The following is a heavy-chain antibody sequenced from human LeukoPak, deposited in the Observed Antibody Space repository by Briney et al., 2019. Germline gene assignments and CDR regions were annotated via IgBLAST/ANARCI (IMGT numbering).Heavy chain of an antibody. CDR2: IYYSGST. J-gene: IGHJ5*02. CDR3: ARQWELRGWFDP. D-gene: IGHD1-26*01. CDR1: GGSINSYY. V-gene: IGHV4-59*08. Sequence: SETLSLTCTVSGGSINSYYWSWIRQPPGKGLEWIGYIYYSGSTNYNLSLKSRVTISVDTSKNQFSLKLSSVTAADTAVYYCARQWELRGWFDPWGQGTLVTVSS.